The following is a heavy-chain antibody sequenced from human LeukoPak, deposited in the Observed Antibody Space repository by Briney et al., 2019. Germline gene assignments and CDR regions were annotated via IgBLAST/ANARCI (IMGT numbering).Heavy chain of an antibody. Sequence: GGSLRLSCAASGFTFSSYAMHWVRQAPGKGLEWVAVISYDGSNKYYADSVEGRFTISRDNSKNTLYLQMDSLRAEDTAVYYCAKDWELLPYYFDYWGQGTLVTVSS. V-gene: IGHV3-30*07. CDR2: ISYDGSNK. J-gene: IGHJ4*02. CDR1: GFTFSSYA. CDR3: AKDWELLPYYFDY. D-gene: IGHD1-26*01.